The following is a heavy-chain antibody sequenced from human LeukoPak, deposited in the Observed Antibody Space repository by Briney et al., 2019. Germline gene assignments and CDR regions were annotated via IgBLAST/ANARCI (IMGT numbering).Heavy chain of an antibody. Sequence: PGGSLRLSCAASGFTFSSYEMNWVRQAPGKGLEWVSYISSSGSTIYYADSVKGRFTISRDNAKNSLYLQMNSLRAEDTAVYFCARDIGPDYDSSGYPFDYWGQGTLVTVSS. D-gene: IGHD3-22*01. CDR3: ARDIGPDYDSSGYPFDY. J-gene: IGHJ4*02. CDR1: GFTFSSYE. CDR2: ISSSGSTI. V-gene: IGHV3-48*03.